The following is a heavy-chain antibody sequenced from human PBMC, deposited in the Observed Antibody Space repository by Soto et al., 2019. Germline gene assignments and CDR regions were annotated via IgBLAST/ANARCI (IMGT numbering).Heavy chain of an antibody. CDR3: ARGGEFYVLDV. D-gene: IGHD3-16*01. CDR1: GGSISGYY. Sequence: QVQLQESGPGLVEPSETLSLTCTVSGGSISGYYWTWIRQPAGKGLEWIGRKHTSGTTNYNPSLKSRVTMAIDTSTNQFSLNLSSVTAADTAVYYCARGGEFYVLDVWGQGTTVAVSS. CDR2: KHTSGTT. J-gene: IGHJ6*02. V-gene: IGHV4-4*07.